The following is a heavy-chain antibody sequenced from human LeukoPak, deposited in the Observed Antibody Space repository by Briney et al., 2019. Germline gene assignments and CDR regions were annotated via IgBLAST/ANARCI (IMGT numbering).Heavy chain of an antibody. V-gene: IGHV4-59*01. J-gene: IGHJ4*02. CDR2: ISCSGST. CDR1: GGSISSYY. Sequence: SETLSLTCTVSGGSISSYYWSWVRQPPGKGLEWIGYISCSGSTNYNPSLKSRVTMSVDTSKNQFSLKLTSVTAADTAVYYCARDTGVATSGSPLGYWGQGTLVTVSS. CDR3: ARDTGVATSGSPLGY. D-gene: IGHD1-26*01.